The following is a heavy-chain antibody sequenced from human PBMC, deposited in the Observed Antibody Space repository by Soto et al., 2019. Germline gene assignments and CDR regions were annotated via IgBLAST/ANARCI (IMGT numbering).Heavy chain of an antibody. CDR2: IYSGGST. Sequence: EVQLVESGGGLIQPGGSLRLSCVASGFTVSSNYMSWVRQAPGKGLEWVSLIYSGGSTYYADSVKGRFTISRDKSKNTLYLQMNSRRADDTAVYYCSRGLGNGDYGDPGDYWGQGTLVTVSS. J-gene: IGHJ4*02. D-gene: IGHD4-17*01. V-gene: IGHV3-53*01. CDR1: GFTVSSNY. CDR3: SRGLGNGDYGDPGDY.